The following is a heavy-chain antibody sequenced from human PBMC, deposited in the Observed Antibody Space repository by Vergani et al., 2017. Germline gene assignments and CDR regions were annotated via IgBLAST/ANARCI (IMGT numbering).Heavy chain of an antibody. Sequence: EVQLVESGGGLVQPGGSLRLSCAASGFTFSSYWMHWVRQAPGKGLVWVSRINSDGSSTSYADSVKGRFTISRDNAKNTLYLQMNSLRAEDTAVYYCARAPYYDFWSGYYGKYYYYYGMDVWGRGTTVTVSS. CDR3: ARAPYYDFWSGYYGKYYYYYGMDV. CDR1: GFTFSSYW. J-gene: IGHJ6*02. V-gene: IGHV3-74*01. D-gene: IGHD3-3*01. CDR2: INSDGSST.